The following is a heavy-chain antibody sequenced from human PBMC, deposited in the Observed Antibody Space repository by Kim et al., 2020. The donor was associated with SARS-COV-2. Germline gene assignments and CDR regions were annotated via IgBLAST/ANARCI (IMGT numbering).Heavy chain of an antibody. CDR3: ARDLGWRGWFDP. Sequence: PTYAQGFPGRFVFSLDTSVRTAYLQISSLKAEDTAVYYCARDLGWRGWFDPWGQGTLVTVSS. D-gene: IGHD2-15*01. CDR2: P. J-gene: IGHJ5*02. V-gene: IGHV7-4-1*02.